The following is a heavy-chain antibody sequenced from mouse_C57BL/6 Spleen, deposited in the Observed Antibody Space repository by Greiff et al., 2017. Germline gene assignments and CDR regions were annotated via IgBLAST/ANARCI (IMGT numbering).Heavy chain of an antibody. D-gene: IGHD1-1*01. CDR1: GFTFSDYG. CDR3: ARYPRLYPTMDY. V-gene: IGHV5-17*01. CDR2: ISSGSSTI. J-gene: IGHJ4*01. Sequence: EVQVVESGGGLVKPGGSLKLSCAASGFTFSDYGMHWVRQAPEKGLEWVAYISSGSSTIYYADTVKGRFTISRDNAKNTLFLQMTSLRSEDTAMYYCARYPRLYPTMDYWGQGTSVTVSS.